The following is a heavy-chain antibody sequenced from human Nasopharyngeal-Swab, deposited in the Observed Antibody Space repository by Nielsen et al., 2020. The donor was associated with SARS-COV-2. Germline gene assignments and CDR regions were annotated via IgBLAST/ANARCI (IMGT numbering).Heavy chain of an antibody. CDR2: IYYSGST. Sequence: SETLSLTCTVSGGSISSGDYYWSWIRQPPGKGLEWIGYIYYSGSTYYNPSLKSRVTISVDTSKNQFSLKLSSVTAADTAVYYCARFCSSGSCYKNGFDIWGQGTMVTVSS. V-gene: IGHV4-30-4*01. CDR1: GGSISSGDYY. D-gene: IGHD2-15*01. J-gene: IGHJ3*02. CDR3: ARFCSSGSCYKNGFDI.